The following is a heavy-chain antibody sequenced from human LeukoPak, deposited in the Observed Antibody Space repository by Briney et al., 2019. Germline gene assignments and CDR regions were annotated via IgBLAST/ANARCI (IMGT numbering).Heavy chain of an antibody. CDR2: IYGDGSRI. V-gene: IGHV3-74*01. CDR1: GFTFSRHW. Sequence: GGTLRLSCAASGFTFSRHWMHWVRHPPGKGLVWVSRIYGDGSRISYADSVKGRFTISRDNAKNTLFLQMNSLRAEDTAVYYCTSDTVDTAVGVDYWGQGTLVTVTS. CDR3: TSDTVDTAVGVDY. J-gene: IGHJ4*02. D-gene: IGHD5-12*01.